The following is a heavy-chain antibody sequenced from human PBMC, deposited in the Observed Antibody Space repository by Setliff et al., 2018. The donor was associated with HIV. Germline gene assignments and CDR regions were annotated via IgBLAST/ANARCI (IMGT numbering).Heavy chain of an antibody. V-gene: IGHV3-48*02. CDR2: ISTSGSTI. CDR1: GFTFSIYN. CDR3: AREKFENGDYEFVSTFDS. Sequence: HPGGSLRLSCAASGFTFSIYNMNWVRQAPGKGLEWVSYISTSGSTIYYADSVKGRFTISRDNGKKSLYLQMDSLRDEDTAVYYCAREKFENGDYEFVSTFDSWGQGTLVTVSS. J-gene: IGHJ4*02. D-gene: IGHD4-17*01.